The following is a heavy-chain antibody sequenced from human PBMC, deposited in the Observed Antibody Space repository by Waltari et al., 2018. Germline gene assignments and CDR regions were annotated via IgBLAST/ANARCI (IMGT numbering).Heavy chain of an antibody. J-gene: IGHJ5*02. Sequence: QAQLQESGPGLVKPSETLSLTCTVSGGSISSHYWSWIRQPPGKGLEWIGYIYYSGSTNYNPSLKSRVTISVDTSKNQFSLKLISVTAADTAVYYCARRSGYGDYVNWFDPWGQGTLVTVSS. CDR2: IYYSGST. CDR1: GGSISSHY. D-gene: IGHD4-17*01. V-gene: IGHV4-59*11. CDR3: ARRSGYGDYVNWFDP.